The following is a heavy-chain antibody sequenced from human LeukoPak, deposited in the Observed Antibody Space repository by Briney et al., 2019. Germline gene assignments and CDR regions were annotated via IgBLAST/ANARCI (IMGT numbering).Heavy chain of an antibody. D-gene: IGHD1-26*01. Sequence: GASVKVSCKASGYTFTGYYMHWVRQAPGQGLEWMGWINPNSGGTNYAQKFQGRVTITRDTSASTAYMELSSLRSEDTAVYYCARASPMGARDYWGQGTLVTVSS. CDR3: ARASPMGARDY. V-gene: IGHV1-2*02. CDR1: GYTFTGYY. CDR2: INPNSGGT. J-gene: IGHJ4*02.